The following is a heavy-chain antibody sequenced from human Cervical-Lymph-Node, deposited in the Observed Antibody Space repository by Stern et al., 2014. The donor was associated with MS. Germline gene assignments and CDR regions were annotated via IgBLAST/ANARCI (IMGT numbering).Heavy chain of an antibody. CDR2: IYPSGVHT. CDR1: GYTFTTYY. Sequence: VQLVESGAEVKKPGASVNVSCKASGYTFTTYYLHWVRQAPGQGLEWMGVIYPSGVHTIYAQQFQGRVAMTRDTSTSTVYMELSSLRSEDTATYYCARRPSASSLDYWGQGTLVTVSS. CDR3: ARRPSASSLDY. J-gene: IGHJ4*02. V-gene: IGHV1-46*01. D-gene: IGHD6-13*01.